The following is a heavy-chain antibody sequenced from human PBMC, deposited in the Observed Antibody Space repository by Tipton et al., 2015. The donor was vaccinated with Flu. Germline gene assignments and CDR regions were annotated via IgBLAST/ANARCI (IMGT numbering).Heavy chain of an antibody. V-gene: IGHV4-61*02. D-gene: IGHD4-23*01. Sequence: TLSLTCTVSGDSINSGDYYWSGIRQPAGKGLESIGRIHSSGGTAYNPSLNGRVTVSMDTSNNHFSLKLSSVTAADTAVYYCARETPRVAFDYWGQGTLVTVSS. CDR1: GDSINSGDYY. J-gene: IGHJ4*02. CDR2: IHSSGGT. CDR3: ARETPRVAFDY.